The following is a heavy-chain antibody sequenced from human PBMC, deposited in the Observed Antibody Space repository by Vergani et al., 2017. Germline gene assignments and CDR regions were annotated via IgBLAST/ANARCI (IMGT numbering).Heavy chain of an antibody. D-gene: IGHD2-21*01. Sequence: QVQLVESGGGVVQRGGSLRLSCATSGFTLSNYDMQWIRQGPGKGLEFVAFIQFDGSNQYYADSVKGRFTLSRDFSKNTLYLQMNSLRAEDTAVYYCAREGGCGGDCYRLTPLYYYYYMDVWGKGTTVTVSS. CDR2: IQFDGSNQ. CDR1: GFTLSNYD. J-gene: IGHJ6*03. V-gene: IGHV3-30*02. CDR3: AREGGCGGDCYRLTPLYYYYYMDV.